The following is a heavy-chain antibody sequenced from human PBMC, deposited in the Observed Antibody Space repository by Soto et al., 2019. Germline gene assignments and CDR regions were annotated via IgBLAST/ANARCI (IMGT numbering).Heavy chain of an antibody. D-gene: IGHD6-19*01. CDR2: ISYDGSNK. V-gene: IGHV3-30*18. CDR3: AKGRAYSSGWASNWFDP. CDR1: GFTFSSYG. Sequence: QVQLVESGGGVVQPGRSLRLSCAASGFTFSSYGMHWVRQAPGKGLEWVAVISYDGSNKYYADSVKGRFTISRDNSKNTLYLPMNSLRAEDTAVYYCAKGRAYSSGWASNWFDPWGQGTLVPVSS. J-gene: IGHJ5*02.